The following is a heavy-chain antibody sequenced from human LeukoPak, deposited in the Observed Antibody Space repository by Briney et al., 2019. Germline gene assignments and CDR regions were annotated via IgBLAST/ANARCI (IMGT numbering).Heavy chain of an antibody. Sequence: ASVKVSCKASGYTFTDYYMHWVRQAPGQGLEWMGWINPNSGGTNYAQKFQGRLTMTRDTSFTTAYMELSRPRSDDTAMFYCARGGRYMNRGLMGYWGQGTLVTVSS. CDR3: ARGGRYMNRGLMGY. V-gene: IGHV1-2*02. D-gene: IGHD3-10*01. CDR2: INPNSGGT. J-gene: IGHJ4*02. CDR1: GYTFTDYY.